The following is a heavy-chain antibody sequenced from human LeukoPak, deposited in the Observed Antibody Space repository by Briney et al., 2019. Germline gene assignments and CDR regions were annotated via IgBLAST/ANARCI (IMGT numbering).Heavy chain of an antibody. D-gene: IGHD2-15*01. CDR3: ARTPGSGGRCYYLPPNEAFDI. J-gene: IGHJ3*02. CDR1: GFSISSSNW. CDR2: IYYSGSI. V-gene: IGHV4-28*05. Sequence: SDTLSLTCAVSGFSISSSNWWGWIRQPPGKGLEWIGHIYYSGSIHYNPSLESRVTMSVDTSKNQFSLKLSSVTAVDTAVYYCARTPGSGGRCYYLPPNEAFDIWGQGTMVTVSS.